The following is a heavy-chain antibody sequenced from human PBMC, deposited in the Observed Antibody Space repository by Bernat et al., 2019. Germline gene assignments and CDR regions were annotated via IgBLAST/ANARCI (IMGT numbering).Heavy chain of an antibody. CDR3: ARGVIVEYYYYYMDA. Sequence: QVQLVESGGGVVQPGRSLRLSCAASGFTFSSYGMHWVRQAPGKGLEWVAVIWYDGSNKYYADSVKGRFTISRDNSKNTLYLQMNSLRAEDTAVYYCARGVIVEYYYYYMDAWGKGTTVTVSS. D-gene: IGHD3-16*02. J-gene: IGHJ6*03. CDR2: IWYDGSNK. V-gene: IGHV3-33*08. CDR1: GFTFSSYG.